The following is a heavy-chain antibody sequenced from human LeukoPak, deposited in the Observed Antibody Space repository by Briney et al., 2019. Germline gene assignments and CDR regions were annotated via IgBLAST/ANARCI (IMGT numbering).Heavy chain of an antibody. Sequence: SETLSLTCTVSGGSISSYYWSWIRQPPGKGLEWIGYIYYSGSTNYNPSLKSRVTISVDTSKNQFSLKLSSVTAADTAVHYCARHMGLGYTYFYPYFDYWGQGTLVTVSS. V-gene: IGHV4-59*08. D-gene: IGHD1-1*01. CDR3: ARHMGLGYTYFYPYFDY. J-gene: IGHJ4*01. CDR2: IYYSGST. CDR1: GGSISSYY.